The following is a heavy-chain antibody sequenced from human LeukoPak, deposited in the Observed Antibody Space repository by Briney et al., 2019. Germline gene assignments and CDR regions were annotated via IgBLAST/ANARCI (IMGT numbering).Heavy chain of an antibody. D-gene: IGHD3-10*01. V-gene: IGHV3-21*01. Sequence: GGSLRLSCAASGFTFSSYSMNWVRQAPGKGLEWVSSISSSSSYICYADSVKGRFTISRDNAKNSLYLQMNSLRAEDTAVYYCARRYGSGSYFPDYWGQGTLVTVSS. J-gene: IGHJ4*02. CDR2: ISSSSSYI. CDR1: GFTFSSYS. CDR3: ARRYGSGSYFPDY.